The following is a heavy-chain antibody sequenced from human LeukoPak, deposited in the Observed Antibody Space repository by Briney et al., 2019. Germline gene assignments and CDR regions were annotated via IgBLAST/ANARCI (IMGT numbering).Heavy chain of an antibody. CDR1: GYTFTGYY. J-gene: IGHJ4*02. V-gene: IGHV1-2*02. CDR2: INPNSGGT. CDR3: ARARPMVATKRGDLNY. Sequence: GASVKVSCKASGYTFTGYYMHWVRQAPGQGLEWMGWINPNSGGTNYAQKFQGRVTMTRDTSISTAYMELSRLRSDDTAVYYCARARPMVATKRGDLNYWGQGTLVTVSS. D-gene: IGHD5-12*01.